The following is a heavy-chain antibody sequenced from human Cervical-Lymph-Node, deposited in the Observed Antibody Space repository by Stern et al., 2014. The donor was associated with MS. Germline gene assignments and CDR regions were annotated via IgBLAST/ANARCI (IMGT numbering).Heavy chain of an antibody. CDR1: GGTFSSYA. Sequence: VQLVESGAEVKKPGSSVKVSCKASGGTFSSYAISWGRQAPGQGLEWMGGIIPIFGTANYAQKFQGRVTITADESTSTAYMELSSLRSEDTAVYYCGVVVVAAKYYYGMDVWGQGTTVTVSS. CDR2: IIPIFGTA. J-gene: IGHJ6*02. D-gene: IGHD2-15*01. CDR3: GVVVVAAKYYYGMDV. V-gene: IGHV1-69*01.